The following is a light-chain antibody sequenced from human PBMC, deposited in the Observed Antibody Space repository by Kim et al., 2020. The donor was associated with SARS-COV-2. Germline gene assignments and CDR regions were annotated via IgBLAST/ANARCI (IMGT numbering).Light chain of an antibody. CDR2: GVS. J-gene: IGKJ4*01. CDR1: QSVSGN. CDR3: QRGLT. V-gene: IGKV3-15*01. Sequence: PPTRSVSPGERATLSGRASQSVSGNLAWYQQKPGQAPRLLIYGVSTRATGIPARFSGSGSGTEFTLTISSLQSEDFAVYYCQRGLTFGGGTKLEI.